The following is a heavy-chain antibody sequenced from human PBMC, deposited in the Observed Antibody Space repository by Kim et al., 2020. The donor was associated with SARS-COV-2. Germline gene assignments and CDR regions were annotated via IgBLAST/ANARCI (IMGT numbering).Heavy chain of an antibody. J-gene: IGHJ4*02. D-gene: IGHD3-10*01. CDR2: T. CDR3: ARDNGGGYFDY. Sequence: TNYNPSPKGRVTISVDTSKNQFSRRRSSVAAADTAVYYCARDNGGGYFDYWGQGTLVTVSS. V-gene: IGHV4-59*01.